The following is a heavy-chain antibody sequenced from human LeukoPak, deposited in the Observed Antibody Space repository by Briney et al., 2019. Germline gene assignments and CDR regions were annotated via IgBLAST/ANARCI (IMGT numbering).Heavy chain of an antibody. D-gene: IGHD5-24*01. J-gene: IGHJ4*02. Sequence: GASVKVSWKASGGTFSSYAISWVRQAPGQGLEWMGRIIPIFGIANYAQKFQGRVTITADKSTSTAYMELSSLRSEDTAVYYCARDLGGMATITLDYWGQGTLVTVSS. CDR3: ARDLGGMATITLDY. CDR1: GGTFSSYA. CDR2: IIPIFGIA. V-gene: IGHV1-69*04.